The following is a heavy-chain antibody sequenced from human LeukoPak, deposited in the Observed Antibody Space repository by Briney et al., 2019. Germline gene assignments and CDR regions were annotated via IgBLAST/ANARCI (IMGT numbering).Heavy chain of an antibody. Sequence: GESLKISCKGSGYSFTSYWIGWVRQMPGKGLEWMGIIYPGDSDTRYSPSFQGQVTISADKSISTAYLQWSSLKASDTATYYCARLMIVVASAFDIWGQGTMVTVSS. D-gene: IGHD3-22*01. V-gene: IGHV5-51*01. CDR1: GYSFTSYW. CDR3: ARLMIVVASAFDI. CDR2: IYPGDSDT. J-gene: IGHJ3*02.